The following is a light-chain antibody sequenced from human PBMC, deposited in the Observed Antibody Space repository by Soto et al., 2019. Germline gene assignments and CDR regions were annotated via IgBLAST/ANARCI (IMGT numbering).Light chain of an antibody. CDR1: ESVVRY. Sequence: EIVLTQSPVTLSLSPGDTATLSCRASESVVRYLAWYQQKPGQAPRLLMYDTSKRATGIPARFSGSGYGRDFTLTISSLEPEDFAVYYCQQRSNWPLTFGRGTKVEIK. CDR2: DTS. CDR3: QQRSNWPLT. J-gene: IGKJ4*01. V-gene: IGKV3-11*02.